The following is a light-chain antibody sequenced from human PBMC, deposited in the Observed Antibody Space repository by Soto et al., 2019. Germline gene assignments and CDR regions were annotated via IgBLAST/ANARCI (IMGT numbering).Light chain of an antibody. J-gene: IGLJ1*01. CDR3: QSYDSRLSGYV. Sequence: QSVLTQPPSVSEAPGPRVTISCTGSSANIGAGYEAHWYQQVPGTAHKLLIYEHNNRPSGVPDRSSCSKSGTSAALAITGLQAEDDDEYYCQSYDSRLSGYVFGTGTKLTVL. CDR1: SANIGAGYE. V-gene: IGLV1-40*01. CDR2: EHN.